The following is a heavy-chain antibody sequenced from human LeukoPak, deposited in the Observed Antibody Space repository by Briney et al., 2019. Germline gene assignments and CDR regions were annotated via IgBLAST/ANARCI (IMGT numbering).Heavy chain of an antibody. D-gene: IGHD5-12*01. J-gene: IGHJ4*02. CDR3: ARSVEMASRSFDC. Sequence: SETLSLTCTVSGGSISSYYWSWIRQPAGKGLEWIGRIYISGSTNYSPSLKSRVTMSVDTSKNQFSLNLTSVTAADTAVYYCARSVEMASRSFDCWGQGTLVTVSS. CDR2: IYISGST. V-gene: IGHV4-4*07. CDR1: GGSISSYY.